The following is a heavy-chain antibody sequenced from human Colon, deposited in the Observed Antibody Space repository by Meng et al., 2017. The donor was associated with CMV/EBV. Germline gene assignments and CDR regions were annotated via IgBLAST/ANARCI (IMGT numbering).Heavy chain of an antibody. V-gene: IGHV1-2*02. CDR2: INPNSGDT. Sequence: ASVKVSCKASGNTFTGYYMHWVRQAPGQGLEWMGWINPNSGDTNYAQKFQGRVTVTRDTSISAAYMEMRNLRSEDTAVYYCARDRSGFDHRLLAMDVWGQGTTVTVSS. J-gene: IGHJ6*02. D-gene: IGHD5-12*01. CDR3: ARDRSGFDHRLLAMDV. CDR1: GNTFTGYY.